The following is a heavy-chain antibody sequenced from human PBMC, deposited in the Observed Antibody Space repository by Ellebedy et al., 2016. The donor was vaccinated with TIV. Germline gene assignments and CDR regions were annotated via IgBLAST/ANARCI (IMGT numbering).Heavy chain of an antibody. Sequence: ASVKVSCKASGYTFGGYYLDWVRQAPGQGLEWMGWINPNSGVPNYAQKFRGRVTMTRDTSISTAYMELSGLTSDDTAVYYCARDFFYGSGRYYPYYGMDVWGQGTTVIVSS. D-gene: IGHD3-10*01. CDR2: INPNSGVP. CDR3: ARDFFYGSGRYYPYYGMDV. CDR1: GYTFGGYY. J-gene: IGHJ6*02. V-gene: IGHV1-2*02.